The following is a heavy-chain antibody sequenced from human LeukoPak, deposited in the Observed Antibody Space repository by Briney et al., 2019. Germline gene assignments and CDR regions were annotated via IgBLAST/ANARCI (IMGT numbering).Heavy chain of an antibody. CDR3: ARDSLGGDY. CDR2: IWDDGSKK. CDR1: GFTFRSYG. Sequence: RSLSLSCAASGFTFRSYGMHWIRQAPGKGLEWVAVIWDDGSKKYYADSVKGRFTISRDNSKNTLYLQMNSLRAEDTVVYYCARDSLGGDYWGQGTLVTVSS. J-gene: IGHJ4*02. V-gene: IGHV3-33*01. D-gene: IGHD3-16*01.